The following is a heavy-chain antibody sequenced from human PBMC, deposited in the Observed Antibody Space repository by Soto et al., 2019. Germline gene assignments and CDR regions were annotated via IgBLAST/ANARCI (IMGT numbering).Heavy chain of an antibody. CDR3: ARGGVLTRTFDY. V-gene: IGHV5-51*01. D-gene: IGHD3-3*01. CDR2: IYPSDSDT. CDR1: GYNFAGYW. Sequence: PGESLKISCKGSGYNFAGYWIAWVRQMPGKGLELMGIIYPSDSDTRYRPSFQGQVTISADKSISSAYLQWSSLRASDTAMYYCARGGVLTRTFDYWCHGTPVTASS. J-gene: IGHJ4*01.